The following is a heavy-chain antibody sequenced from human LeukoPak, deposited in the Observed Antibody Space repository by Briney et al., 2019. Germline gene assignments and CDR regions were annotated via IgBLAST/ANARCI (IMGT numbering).Heavy chain of an antibody. D-gene: IGHD3-16*01. CDR2: IRHDGATK. CDR1: GFTFSNYA. J-gene: IGHJ3*01. V-gene: IGHV3-33*08. CDR3: ARELLGEGPDAFDV. Sequence: GGSLRFSCAASGFTFSNYAMHWVRQAPGKGLDWVAMIRHDGATKFYADSVKGRFTISRDNSKDTLYLQMDSLRAEDTAVFYCARELLGEGPDAFDVWGQGTIVTVSS.